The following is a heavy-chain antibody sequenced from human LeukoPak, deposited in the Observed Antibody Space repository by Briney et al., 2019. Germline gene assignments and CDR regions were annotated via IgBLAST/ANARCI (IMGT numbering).Heavy chain of an antibody. D-gene: IGHD5-24*01. CDR1: GYTFTSYG. CDR3: AGGMATLSYYYGMDV. V-gene: IGHV1-18*01. Sequence: SVTVSCKASGYTFTSYGISWVRQAPGQGLEWMGWISAYNGNTNYAQKFQGRVTITADESTSTAYMELSSLRSEDTAVYYCAGGMATLSYYYGMDVWGQGTTVTVSS. CDR2: ISAYNGNT. J-gene: IGHJ6*02.